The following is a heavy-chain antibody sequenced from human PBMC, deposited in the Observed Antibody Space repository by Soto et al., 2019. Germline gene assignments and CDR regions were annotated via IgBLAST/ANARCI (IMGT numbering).Heavy chain of an antibody. CDR2: IYPGDSDT. D-gene: IGHD2-2*03. CDR3: ARHRGGYCSSTSCYYDAFDI. V-gene: IGHV5-51*01. CDR1: GYSFTSYW. Sequence: PGESLKISCKGSGYSFTSYWIGWVRRMPGKGLEWMGIIYPGDSDTRYSPSFQGQVTISADKSISTAYLQWSSLKASDTAMYYCARHRGGYCSSTSCYYDAFDIWGQGTMVTVSS. J-gene: IGHJ3*02.